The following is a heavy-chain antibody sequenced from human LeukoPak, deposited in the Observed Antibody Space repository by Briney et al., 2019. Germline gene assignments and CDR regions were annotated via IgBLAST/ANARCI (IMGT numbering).Heavy chain of an antibody. D-gene: IGHD2-8*02. CDR1: VVSISCYY. CDR3: ARVNRYCNDY. J-gene: IGHJ4*02. Sequence: PWETRSLTCTFSVVSISCYYWSWIRQSPGKGLEWIGNIFYGGSTNYNPSFKSRVTISLDTSKNQFSLNLSAVTAADTAVYYGARVNRYCNDYWGQGTLVTVSS. V-gene: IGHV4-59*01. CDR2: IFYGGST.